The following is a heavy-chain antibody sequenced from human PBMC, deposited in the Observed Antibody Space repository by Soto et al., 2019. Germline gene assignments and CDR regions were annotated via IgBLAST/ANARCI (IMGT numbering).Heavy chain of an antibody. CDR2: IRSKANSYAT. CDR1: GFTFSGSA. V-gene: IGHV3-73*01. CDR3: TTSITMVRGAHGSYYFDY. J-gene: IGHJ4*02. Sequence: GGSLRLSCAASGFTFSGSAMHWVRQASGKGLEWVGRIRSKANSYATAYAASVKGRFTISRDDSKNTAYLQMNSLKTEDTAVYYCTTSITMVRGAHGSYYFDYWGQGTLVTVSS. D-gene: IGHD3-10*01.